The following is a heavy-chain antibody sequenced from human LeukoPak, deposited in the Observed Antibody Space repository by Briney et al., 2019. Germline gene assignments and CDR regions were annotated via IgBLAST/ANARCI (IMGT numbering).Heavy chain of an antibody. CDR2: IYYSGSA. J-gene: IGHJ3*02. CDR1: GGSISSYY. D-gene: IGHD5-24*01. CDR3: ARAVGYNSAPHNDAFDI. V-gene: IGHV4-59*01. Sequence: SETLSLTCTVSGGSISSYYWSWIRQPPGKGLEWIGYIYYSGSANYNPSLKSRVTISVDTSKNQFSLKLSSVTAADTAVYYCARAVGYNSAPHNDAFDIWGQGTMVTVSS.